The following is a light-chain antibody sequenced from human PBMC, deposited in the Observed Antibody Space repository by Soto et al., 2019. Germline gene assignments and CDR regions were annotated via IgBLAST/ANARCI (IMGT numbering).Light chain of an antibody. CDR2: EVT. CDR1: SSDVGGHNY. CDR3: SSYTSSTTLDVV. V-gene: IGLV2-14*01. Sequence: QSVLSQPASVSGSPGQSITIPCTGTSSDVGGHNYVSWYQQHPGTAPKLMIYEVTNRPSGVSNRFSGSKSGNTASLTISGLQAEDEADYYCSSYTSSTTLDVVFGGGTKLTVL. J-gene: IGLJ2*01.